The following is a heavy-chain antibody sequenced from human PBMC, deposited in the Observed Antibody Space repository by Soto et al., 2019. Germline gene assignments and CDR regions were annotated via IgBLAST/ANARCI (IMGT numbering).Heavy chain of an antibody. D-gene: IGHD1-26*01. CDR2: MNPNSGNT. V-gene: IGHV1-8*02. J-gene: IGHJ4*02. Sequence: QAQLVQSGAEVKKPGASVKVSCKASGYTFTGYDINWVRQATGQGLEGRGWMNPNSGNTGYAQNFQGRVTMTRDNSITTAYMELTSLRDDDSAVYYCAGEKVGTTGLDFWGQGTLVTVSS. CDR1: GYTFTGYD. CDR3: AGEKVGTTGLDF.